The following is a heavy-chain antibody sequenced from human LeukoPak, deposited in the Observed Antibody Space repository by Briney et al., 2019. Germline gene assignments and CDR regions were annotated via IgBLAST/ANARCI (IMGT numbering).Heavy chain of an antibody. Sequence: PSETLSLTCTASGYSISSGYYWGWIRPPPGKGLEWTGSIDHSGSTYYNPSLKSRITISVDTSKNQFSLKLSSVTAADTAVYYCARAAYCTNGVCYFDYWGQGTLVTVSS. CDR3: ARAAYCTNGVCYFDY. V-gene: IGHV4-38-2*02. CDR1: GYSISSGYY. CDR2: IDHSGST. D-gene: IGHD2-8*01. J-gene: IGHJ4*02.